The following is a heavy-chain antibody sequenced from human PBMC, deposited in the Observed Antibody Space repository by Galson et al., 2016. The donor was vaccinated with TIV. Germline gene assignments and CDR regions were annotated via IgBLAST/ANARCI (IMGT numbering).Heavy chain of an antibody. D-gene: IGHD2-21*01. J-gene: IGHJ6*02. V-gene: IGHV3-66*03. CDR1: GFSVSDNY. CDR2: FSNSDYT. CDR3: ARERRHCGNECYLYYYFGMDV. Sequence: SLRLSCAASGFSVSDNYINWVRQAPGKGLEWVSIFSNSDYTNYADSVKGRFTISRDNSKNTVYLHMSRLRAEDTAVYYCARERRHCGNECYLYYYFGMDVWGQGTTVTVSS.